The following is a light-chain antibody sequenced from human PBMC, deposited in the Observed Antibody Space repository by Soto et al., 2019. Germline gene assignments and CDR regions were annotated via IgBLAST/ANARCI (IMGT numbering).Light chain of an antibody. CDR3: MQATQSYT. CDR1: QSLVHIDGNTY. V-gene: IGKV2-24*01. CDR2: KIS. J-gene: IGKJ2*01. Sequence: DIALTQTRLSSPVTLGQPASISCRSSQSLVHIDGNTYFNWLQQRPGQPPRPLIYKISNRFPGVPDRFSGSGAVTEFTLKISRVEAEDVGVYYCMQATQSYTFGQGTRLEIK.